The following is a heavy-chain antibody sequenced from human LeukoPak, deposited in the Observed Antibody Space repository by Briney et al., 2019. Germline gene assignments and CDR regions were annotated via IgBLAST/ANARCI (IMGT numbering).Heavy chain of an antibody. CDR2: IYSSGST. CDR3: ARGITIFGMTHYYMDV. V-gene: IGHV4-59*08. CDR1: GGSISSYY. J-gene: IGHJ6*03. Sequence: SETLSLTCIVSGGSISSYYWSWIRQPPGKGLEWIGYIYSSGSTNYNPSLKSRVTISVDTSKNQLSLKLSSVTAADTAVYYCARGITIFGMTHYYMDVWGKGTTVTVSS. D-gene: IGHD3-3*01.